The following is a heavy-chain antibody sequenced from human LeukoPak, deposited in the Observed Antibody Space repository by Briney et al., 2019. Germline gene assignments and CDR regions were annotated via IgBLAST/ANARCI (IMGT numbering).Heavy chain of an antibody. V-gene: IGHV3-20*04. CDR1: GFTFDDYG. J-gene: IGHJ4*02. CDR3: ARETIGVANFDY. CDR2: INWNGGST. D-gene: IGHD3-3*01. Sequence: GGSLRLSCAASGFTFDDYGMSWVRQAPGKGLEWVSGINWNGGSTGYADSVKGRFTISRDNAKSTLYLQMNSLRAEDTAVYYCARETIGVANFDYWGQGTLVTVSS.